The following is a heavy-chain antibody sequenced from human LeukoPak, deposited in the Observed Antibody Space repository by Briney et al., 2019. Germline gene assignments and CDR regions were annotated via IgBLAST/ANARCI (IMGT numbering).Heavy chain of an antibody. V-gene: IGHV1-24*01. CDR3: ATAGLERWVVP. D-gene: IGHD1-1*01. Sequence: ASVKVSCKVSGYTLTELSMHWVRQAPGKGLEWMGGFDPEDGAPIYAQKFQVRVTMHEDTSTDTAYMELSSLRSEATAVYYCATAGLERWVVPWGQGTLVTVSS. J-gene: IGHJ5*02. CDR1: GYTLTELS. CDR2: FDPEDGAP.